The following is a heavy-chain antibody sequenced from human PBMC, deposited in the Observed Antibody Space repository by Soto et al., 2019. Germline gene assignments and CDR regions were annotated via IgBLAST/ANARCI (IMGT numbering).Heavy chain of an antibody. CDR1: GFPFDSYS. J-gene: IGHJ6*02. Sequence: PGGSLRLSCAVSGFPFDSYSMSWVRQAPGQGLEWLASLSSGSFYIFHADSIRGRFTISRDDAKNLLFLQMNSLTIEDTATYYCEREANTIYAPHGLDVWGQGTAVTVSS. V-gene: IGHV3-21*01. CDR3: EREANTIYAPHGLDV. CDR2: LSSGSFYI. D-gene: IGHD3-3*01.